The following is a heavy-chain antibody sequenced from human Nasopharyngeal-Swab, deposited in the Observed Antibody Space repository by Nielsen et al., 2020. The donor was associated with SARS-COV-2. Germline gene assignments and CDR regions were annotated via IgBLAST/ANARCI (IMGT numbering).Heavy chain of an antibody. J-gene: IGHJ5*02. CDR1: GYSFTNYW. V-gene: IGHV5-10-1*01. CDR3: ARLISGSGPFDP. D-gene: IGHD3-10*01. Sequence: GESLKISCKGSGYSFTNYWIVWVRQMPGKGLEWMGTIDPRDSYITYSPSFQGHVTISTDKSINTAYLQWSSLKASDTAMYCCARLISGSGPFDPWGQGTLVTVSS. CDR2: IDPRDSYI.